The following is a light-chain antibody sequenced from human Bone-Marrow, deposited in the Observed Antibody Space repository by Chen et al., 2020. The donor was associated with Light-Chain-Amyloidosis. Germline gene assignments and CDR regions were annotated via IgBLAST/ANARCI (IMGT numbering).Light chain of an antibody. Sequence: SYVLTQPSSVSVAPGQTATIACGGNNIGSTSVHWYQQTPGQAPLLVVYDDSDRPSGIPERLSGANAGNTATLPISRVEAGAEADYYCQVWDRSSDRPVFGGGTKLTVL. CDR3: QVWDRSSDRPV. CDR1: NIGSTS. CDR2: DDS. V-gene: IGLV3-21*02. J-gene: IGLJ3*02.